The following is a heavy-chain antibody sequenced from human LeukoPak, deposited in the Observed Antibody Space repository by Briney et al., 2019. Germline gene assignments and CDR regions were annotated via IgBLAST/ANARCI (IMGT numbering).Heavy chain of an antibody. CDR3: AREAKQWLASFDY. CDR2: ISSSSSYI. CDR1: GFTFSSYS. Sequence: KSGGSLRLSCAASGFTFSSYSMNWVRQAPGKGLEWVSSISSSSSYIYYADSVKGRFTISRDNAKNSLYLQMNGLRAEDTAVYYCAREAKQWLASFDYWGQGTLVTVSS. V-gene: IGHV3-21*01. J-gene: IGHJ4*02. D-gene: IGHD6-19*01.